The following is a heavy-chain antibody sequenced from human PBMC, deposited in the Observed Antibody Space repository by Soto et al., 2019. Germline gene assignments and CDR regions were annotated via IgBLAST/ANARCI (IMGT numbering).Heavy chain of an antibody. D-gene: IGHD2-15*01. CDR1: GFTFSSYG. CDR2: ICYDGSNK. CDR3: ARDGSATHYYYYYGMDV. V-gene: IGHV3-33*01. Sequence: QVQLVESGGGVVQPGRSLRLSCAASGFTFSSYGMHWVRQAPGKGLEWVAVICYDGSNKYYADSVKGRFTISRDNSKNTLYLEMNRERAEDTAVYYCARDGSATHYYYYYGMDVLGQGTTVTVSS. J-gene: IGHJ6*02.